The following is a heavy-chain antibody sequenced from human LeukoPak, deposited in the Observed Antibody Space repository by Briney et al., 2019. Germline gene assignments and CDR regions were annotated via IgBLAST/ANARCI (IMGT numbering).Heavy chain of an antibody. Sequence: PGGSLRLSCAASGFTFSSYAMHWVRQAPGKGLEWVAVISYDGSNKYYADSVKGRFTISRDNSKNTLYLQMNSLRAEDTAVYYCARDPLYCSSTSCYWGYFDYWGQGTLVTVSS. J-gene: IGHJ4*02. CDR1: GFTFSSYA. V-gene: IGHV3-30-3*01. CDR2: ISYDGSNK. D-gene: IGHD2-2*01. CDR3: ARDPLYCSSTSCYWGYFDY.